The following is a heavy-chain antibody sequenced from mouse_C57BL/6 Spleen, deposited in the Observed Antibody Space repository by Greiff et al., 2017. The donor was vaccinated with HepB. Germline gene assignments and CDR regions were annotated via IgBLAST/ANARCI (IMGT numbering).Heavy chain of an antibody. CDR1: GYAFSSSW. J-gene: IGHJ3*01. CDR2: IYPGDGDT. V-gene: IGHV1-82*01. D-gene: IGHD2-1*01. CDR3: ATLYYGNYAWFAY. Sequence: VQRVESGPELVKPGASVKISCKASGYAFSSSWMNWVKQRPGKGLEWIGRIYPGDGDTNYNGKFKGKATLTADKSSSTAYMQLSSLTSEDSAVYFCATLYYGNYAWFAYWGQGTLVTVSA.